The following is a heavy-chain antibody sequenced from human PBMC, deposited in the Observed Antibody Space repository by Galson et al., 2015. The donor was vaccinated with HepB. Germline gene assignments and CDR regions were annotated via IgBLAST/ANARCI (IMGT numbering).Heavy chain of an antibody. CDR3: AATSLDY. J-gene: IGHJ4*02. Sequence: SVKVSCKASGYTFTGYYMHWVRQAPGQGLEWMGWINPNSGGTNYAQKFQERVTITRDMSTSTAYMELSSLRSEDTAVYYCAATSLDYWGQGTLVTVSS. CDR2: INPNSGGT. V-gene: IGHV1-2*02. CDR1: GYTFTGYY.